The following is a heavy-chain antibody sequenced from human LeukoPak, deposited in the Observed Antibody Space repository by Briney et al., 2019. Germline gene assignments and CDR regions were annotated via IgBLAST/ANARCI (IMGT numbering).Heavy chain of an antibody. J-gene: IGHJ4*02. Sequence: GGSLRLSCAASGFTFSSYGMHWVRQAPDKGLEWVAVISYDGSNKYYADSVKGRFTISRDNSKNTLYLQMNSLRAEDTAVYYCAKEVELWSLYWGQGTLVTVSS. D-gene: IGHD5-18*01. CDR2: ISYDGSNK. CDR3: AKEVELWSLY. V-gene: IGHV3-30*18. CDR1: GFTFSSYG.